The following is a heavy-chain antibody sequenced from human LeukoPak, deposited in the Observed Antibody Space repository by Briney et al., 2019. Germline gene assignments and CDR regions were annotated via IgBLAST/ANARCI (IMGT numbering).Heavy chain of an antibody. Sequence: PSETLSLTCTVSGGPISSSYWSWIRQPPGKGLEWIGYIYFSGSTNYNPSLKSRVTISVDTSKNQFSLKLSSVTAADTAVYYCARHPSAVAGKTFDCWGQGTLVTVSS. D-gene: IGHD6-19*01. J-gene: IGHJ4*02. CDR2: IYFSGST. CDR1: GGPISSSY. CDR3: ARHPSAVAGKTFDC. V-gene: IGHV4-59*08.